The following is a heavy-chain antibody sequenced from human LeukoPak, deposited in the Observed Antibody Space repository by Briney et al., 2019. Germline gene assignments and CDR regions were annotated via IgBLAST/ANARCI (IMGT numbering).Heavy chain of an antibody. CDR1: GGSISNSNYY. Sequence: TSETLSLTCVVSGGSISNSNYYWGWIRQPPGRGLEWIGSIFYDGSSDYNPSLKSRVTISVDTSKNKFSLKVNSVTAADTAVYFCARYYGSGRDGDYWGQGTLVTVSS. J-gene: IGHJ4*02. D-gene: IGHD3-10*01. CDR3: ARYYGSGRDGDY. CDR2: IFYDGSS. V-gene: IGHV4-39*01.